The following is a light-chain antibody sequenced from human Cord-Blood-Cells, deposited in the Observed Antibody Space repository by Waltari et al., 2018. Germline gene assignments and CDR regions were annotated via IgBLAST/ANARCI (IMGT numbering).Light chain of an antibody. CDR2: EVS. Sequence: QSALTQPASVSGSPGQSITISCTGTSSDVGGYNLVSWYQQHPGKAPKLMIYEVSKRPSGVSNRFSGSKSCNTASLTISGLQAEDEADYYCCSYAGSSTLVFGGGTKLTVL. CDR3: CSYAGSSTLV. J-gene: IGLJ2*01. CDR1: SSDVGGYNL. V-gene: IGLV2-23*02.